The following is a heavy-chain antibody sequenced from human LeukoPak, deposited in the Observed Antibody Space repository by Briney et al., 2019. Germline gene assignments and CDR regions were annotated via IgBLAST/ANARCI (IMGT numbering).Heavy chain of an antibody. CDR1: GFTFSSYG. Sequence: GGSLRLSCAASGFTFSSYGMHWVRQALGKGLEWVAVIWYDGSNKYYADSVKGRFTISRDNSKNTLYLQMNSLRAEDTAVYYCAREGRCGGDCYYDYWGQGILVTVSS. CDR2: IWYDGSNK. CDR3: AREGRCGGDCYYDY. J-gene: IGHJ4*02. D-gene: IGHD2-21*02. V-gene: IGHV3-33*01.